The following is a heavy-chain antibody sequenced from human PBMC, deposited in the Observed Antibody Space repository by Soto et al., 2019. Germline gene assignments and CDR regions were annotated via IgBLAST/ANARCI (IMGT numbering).Heavy chain of an antibody. V-gene: IGHV3-23*01. Sequence: GGSLRLSCAASGFTFSSYAMSWVRQAPGKGLEWVSAISGSGGSTYYADSVKGRFTISRDNSKNTLYLQMNSLRAEDTAVYYCAKVRVPYSSGWYYFDYWGQGTLVTVSS. CDR3: AKVRVPYSSGWYYFDY. J-gene: IGHJ4*02. CDR1: GFTFSSYA. CDR2: ISGSGGST. D-gene: IGHD6-19*01.